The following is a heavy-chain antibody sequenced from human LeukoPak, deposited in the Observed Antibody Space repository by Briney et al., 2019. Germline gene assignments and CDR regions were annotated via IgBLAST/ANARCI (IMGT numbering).Heavy chain of an antibody. CDR1: GYTFTSYG. V-gene: IGHV1-18*01. CDR3: ARVQRSLGYCSSTSCPAPAILGY. CDR2: ISAYNGNT. J-gene: IGHJ4*02. Sequence: ASVKVSCKASGYTFTSYGISWVGQAAGQGLEWMGWISAYNGNTNNTQKLQGRVTMTTDTSTSTADMELRSLRSDDTAVYYCARVQRSLGYCSSTSCPAPAILGYWGQGTLVTVSS. D-gene: IGHD2-2*01.